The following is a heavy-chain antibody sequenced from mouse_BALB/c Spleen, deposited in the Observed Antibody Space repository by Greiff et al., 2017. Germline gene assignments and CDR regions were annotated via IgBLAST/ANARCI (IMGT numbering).Heavy chain of an antibody. CDR1: GYAFSSYW. Sequence: QVQLKESGAELVRPGSSVKISCKASGYAFSSYWMNWVKQRPGQGLEWIGQIYPGDGDTNYNGKFKGKATLTADKSSSTAYMQLSSLTSEDSAVYFCARREGYGNHYYAMDYWGQGTSVTVSS. CDR3: ARREGYGNHYYAMDY. V-gene: IGHV1-80*01. D-gene: IGHD2-1*01. J-gene: IGHJ4*01. CDR2: IYPGDGDT.